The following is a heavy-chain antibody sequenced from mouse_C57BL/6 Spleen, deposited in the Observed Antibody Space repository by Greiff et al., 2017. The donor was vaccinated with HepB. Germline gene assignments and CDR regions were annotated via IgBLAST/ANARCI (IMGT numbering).Heavy chain of an antibody. D-gene: IGHD1-1*01. CDR1: GFTFSDYG. Sequence: EVMLVESGGGLVKPGGSLKLSCAASGFTFSDYGMHWVRQAPEKGLEWVAYISSGSSTIYYADTVKGRFTISRDNAKNTLFLQMTSLRSEDTAMYYCAKNYYYGSSYGYYFDYWGQGTTLTVSS. J-gene: IGHJ2*01. CDR2: ISSGSSTI. CDR3: AKNYYYGSSYGYYFDY. V-gene: IGHV5-17*01.